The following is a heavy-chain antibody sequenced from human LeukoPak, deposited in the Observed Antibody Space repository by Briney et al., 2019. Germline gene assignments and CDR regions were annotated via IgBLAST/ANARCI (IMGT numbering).Heavy chain of an antibody. CDR1: GGSISSSSYY. V-gene: IGHV4-39*07. CDR3: ARDWASSGWYYFDY. J-gene: IGHJ4*02. D-gene: IGHD6-19*01. Sequence: PSETLSLTCTVSGGSISSSSYYWGWIRQPPGKGLEWIGSIYYSGSTYYNPSLKSQVTISVDTSKNQFSLKLSSVTAADTAVYYCARDWASSGWYYFDYWGQGTLVTVSS. CDR2: IYYSGST.